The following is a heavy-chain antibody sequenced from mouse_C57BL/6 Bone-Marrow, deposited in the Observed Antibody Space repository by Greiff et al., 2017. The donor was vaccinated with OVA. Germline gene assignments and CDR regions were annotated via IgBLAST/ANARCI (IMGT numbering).Heavy chain of an antibody. Sequence: VQLQQPGAELVMPGASVKLSCKASGYTFTSYWMHWVKQRPGQGLEWIGEIDPSDSYTNYNQKLKGKSTLTLDKSSSTAYMQLSSLTSEDSAVYYCASNYLAWFADWGQGTLVTVSA. V-gene: IGHV1-69*01. D-gene: IGHD2-1*01. CDR1: GYTFTSYW. CDR3: ASNYLAWFAD. J-gene: IGHJ3*01. CDR2: IDPSDSYT.